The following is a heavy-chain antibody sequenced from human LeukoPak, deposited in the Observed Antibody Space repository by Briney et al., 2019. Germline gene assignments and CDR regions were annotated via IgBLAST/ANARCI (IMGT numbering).Heavy chain of an antibody. D-gene: IGHD3-22*01. V-gene: IGHV3-11*05. CDR2: ISSSSSYT. Sequence: GGSLRLSCAASGFTFSDYYMSWIRQAPGKGLEWVSYISSSSSYTNSADSVKGRFTISRDNAKNSLYLQMNSLRAEDTAVYYCARAEYYYDSSGYSPGYYGMDVWGQGTTVTVS. J-gene: IGHJ6*02. CDR1: GFTFSDYY. CDR3: ARAEYYYDSSGYSPGYYGMDV.